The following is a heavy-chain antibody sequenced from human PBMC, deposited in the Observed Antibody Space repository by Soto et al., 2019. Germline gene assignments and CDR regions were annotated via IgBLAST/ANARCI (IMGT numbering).Heavy chain of an antibody. Sequence: QVQLHESGPGLVKPSQTLSLTCTVSGGAISSGGYYWSWIRQHPGKVLDWIGYISYSGSTYYNPSLKSRVTISVDTSKNQFSLKLSSVTAADTAVYSCARNLESVVVTDTLDAFDIWGQGTMVTVSS. V-gene: IGHV4-31*03. CDR2: ISYSGST. CDR3: ARNLESVVVTDTLDAFDI. CDR1: GGAISSGGYY. D-gene: IGHD2-21*02. J-gene: IGHJ3*02.